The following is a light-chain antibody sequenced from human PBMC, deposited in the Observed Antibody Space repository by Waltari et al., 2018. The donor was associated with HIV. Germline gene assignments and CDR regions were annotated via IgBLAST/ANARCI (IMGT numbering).Light chain of an antibody. J-gene: IGKJ3*01. V-gene: IGKV3-20*01. CDR2: GAS. Sequence: EGVLTQSPVSLSLSPGERATHSCRAGQGGSSSYLAWYQQKPGQAPRILIYGASSRATGVPDRFSGSGSGADFTLTISRLEPEDFAVYFCQHYGDSVTFGPGTRVEIK. CDR3: QHYGDSVT. CDR1: QGGSSSY.